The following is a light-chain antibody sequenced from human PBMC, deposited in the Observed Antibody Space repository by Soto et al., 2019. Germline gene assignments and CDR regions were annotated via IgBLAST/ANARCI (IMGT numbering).Light chain of an antibody. Sequence: PGERATLSCRASQSVNSNFLAWYQQKPGQAPRLLIYNASNRATGIPDRFSGSGSGTEFTLAISRLEPEDFAVYYCHQYGTSPFTFGGGTKV. J-gene: IGKJ4*01. CDR3: HQYGTSPFT. CDR2: NAS. V-gene: IGKV3-20*01. CDR1: QSVNSNF.